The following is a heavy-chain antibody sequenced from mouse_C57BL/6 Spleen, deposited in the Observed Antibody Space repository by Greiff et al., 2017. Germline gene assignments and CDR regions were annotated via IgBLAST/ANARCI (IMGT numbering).Heavy chain of an antibody. J-gene: IGHJ1*03. CDR1: VYTFTSYW. Sequence: QVQLQQPGAELVKPGASVKLSCKASVYTFTSYWMHWVKQRPGQGLEWIGMIHPNRGSTNYNEKFKSKATLTVDKSSSTAYMQLSSLTSEDSAVYYCASMTTVVANPRWYFDVWGTGTTVTVSS. CDR2: IHPNRGST. V-gene: IGHV1-64*01. CDR3: ASMTTVVANPRWYFDV. D-gene: IGHD1-1*01.